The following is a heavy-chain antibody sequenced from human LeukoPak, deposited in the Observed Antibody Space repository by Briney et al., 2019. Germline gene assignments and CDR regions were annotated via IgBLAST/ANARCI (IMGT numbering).Heavy chain of an antibody. D-gene: IGHD2-15*01. CDR2: ISESSNYT. Sequence: GGSLRLSCAASGFTFSSYSINWARQAPGKGLEWVSSISESSNYTYYADSVKGRFTISRDNAKNSLYLQMNSLRAEDTALYYCAREFCSDGTCYWSFDFWGQGTLVTVSS. CDR3: AREFCSDGTCYWSFDF. V-gene: IGHV3-21*01. CDR1: GFTFSSYS. J-gene: IGHJ4*02.